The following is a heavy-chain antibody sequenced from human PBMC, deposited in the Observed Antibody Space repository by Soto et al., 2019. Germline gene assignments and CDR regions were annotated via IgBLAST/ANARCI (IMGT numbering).Heavy chain of an antibody. Sequence: GASVKVSCKASGYTFTGYYMHWVRQAPGQGLEWMGWINPNSGGTNYAQKFQGRVTMTRDTSISTAYMELSRLRSDDTAVYYCASRTVVVPAAPRGGMDVWGQGTTVTVSS. D-gene: IGHD2-2*01. J-gene: IGHJ6*02. CDR2: INPNSGGT. CDR3: ASRTVVVPAAPRGGMDV. CDR1: GYTFTGYY. V-gene: IGHV1-2*02.